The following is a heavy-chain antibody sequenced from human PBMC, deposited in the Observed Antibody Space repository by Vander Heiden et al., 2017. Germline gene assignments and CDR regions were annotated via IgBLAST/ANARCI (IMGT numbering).Heavy chain of an antibody. J-gene: IGHJ6*02. CDR1: GYSFTSYW. CDR3: ASYSSGWSYGMDV. Sequence: EVQLVQSGADVNKPGESLKISCKGSGYSFTSYWIGWVRQMPGKGLGWMGIIYPGDSDTRYSPSFQGQVTISADKSISTAYLQWSSLKASDAAIYYCASYSSGWSYGMDVWGQGTTVTVSS. V-gene: IGHV5-51*03. CDR2: IYPGDSDT. D-gene: IGHD6-19*01.